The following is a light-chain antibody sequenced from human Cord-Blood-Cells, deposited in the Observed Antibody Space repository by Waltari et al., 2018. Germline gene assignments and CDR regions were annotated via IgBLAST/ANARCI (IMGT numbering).Light chain of an antibody. V-gene: IGKV4-1*01. J-gene: IGKJ1*01. CDR3: QQYYSTPWT. CDR1: QSVLYSSNHKNY. Sequence: IVMTQSPDSLALYLGERAAINFTCIQSVLYSSNHKNYLAWYQQKPGQPPKLLIYWASTRECGVPDLLSGRGSGTDFSLTISSRQAEDVAVYYCQQYYSTPWTFGQGTKVEIK. CDR2: WAS.